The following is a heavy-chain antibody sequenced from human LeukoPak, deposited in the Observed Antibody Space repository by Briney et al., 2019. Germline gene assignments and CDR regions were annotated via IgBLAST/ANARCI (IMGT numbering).Heavy chain of an antibody. CDR1: GYTFTSYY. CDR3: AREGKDLRDGMDV. CDR2: IILVFGIV. J-gene: IGHJ6*02. V-gene: IGHV1-69*04. Sequence: GASVKVSCKASGYTFTSYYMHWVRQAPGQGLEWMGRIILVFGIVNNAQNFQGRVTITADKSTSTAYLELSTLRSEDTAVYYCAREGKDLRDGMDVWGQGTTVIVSS.